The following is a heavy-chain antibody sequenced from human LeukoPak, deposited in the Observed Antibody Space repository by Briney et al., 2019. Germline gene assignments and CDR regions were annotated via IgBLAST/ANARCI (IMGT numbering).Heavy chain of an antibody. Sequence: GGSLRLSCAASGFTFSSYSMNWVRQAPGKGLEWVSSISSSSSYIYYADSVKGRFTISRDNAKNSLYLQMNSLRAEDTALYYCARDLTLFGLSISHCNGLDVWGQGTTVTVSS. CDR3: ARDLTLFGLSISHCNGLDV. D-gene: IGHD3/OR15-3a*01. CDR2: ISSSSSYI. J-gene: IGHJ6*02. V-gene: IGHV3-21*01. CDR1: GFTFSSYS.